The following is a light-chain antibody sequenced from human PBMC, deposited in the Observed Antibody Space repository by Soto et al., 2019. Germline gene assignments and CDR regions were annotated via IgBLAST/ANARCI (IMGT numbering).Light chain of an antibody. CDR1: DIGSKD. CDR3: HVWDSSTVI. V-gene: IGLV3-9*01. J-gene: IGLJ2*01. Sequence: SSELTQPLSVSVALGQTAKITCGGKDIGSKDVHWYQQRPGQAPVLVIFRSDNRPSGIPERFSGSNSGTPATLTISRAQAGDEADYYCHVWDSSTVIFGGGTKLTVL. CDR2: RSD.